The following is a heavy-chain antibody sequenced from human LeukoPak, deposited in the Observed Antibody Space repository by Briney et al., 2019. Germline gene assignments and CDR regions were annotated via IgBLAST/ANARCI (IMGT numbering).Heavy chain of an antibody. J-gene: IGHJ5*02. V-gene: IGHV4-4*07. CDR2: IYTSGTI. D-gene: IGHD6-13*01. Sequence: SETLSLTCTVSGGSISSYYWSWIRQPAGTALEWIGRIYTSGTITYNPSLKSRVTISVDTSKNQFSLKLSSVTAADTAVYYCARVLAAAGNNWFDPWGQGTLVTVSS. CDR1: GGSISSYY. CDR3: ARVLAAAGNNWFDP.